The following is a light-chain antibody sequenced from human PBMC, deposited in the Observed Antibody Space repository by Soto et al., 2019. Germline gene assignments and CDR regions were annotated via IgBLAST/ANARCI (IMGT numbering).Light chain of an antibody. CDR3: TSHTASSTWV. V-gene: IGLV2-14*01. CDR2: EVS. CDR1: SSDVGYDNY. Sequence: QSALTQPASVSGSPGQSITISCTGTSSDVGYDNYVSWFQQHPGKAPKLMIYEVSRRPSAVSNRFSGSKSANTASLTISGLQAEDEADYYCTSHTASSTWVFGGGTQLTVL. J-gene: IGLJ3*02.